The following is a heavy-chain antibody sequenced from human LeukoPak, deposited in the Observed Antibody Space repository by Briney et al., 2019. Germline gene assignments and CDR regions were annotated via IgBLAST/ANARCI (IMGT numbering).Heavy chain of an antibody. Sequence: PGGSMRLSCAASGFTFSSYAISWVRQAPGKGLEWVGIIKQDGSEKYYVDSVEGRFTISRDNAKNSLYLQMNSLRAEDTAVYYCARENLGYGDYCYWGQGSLVTVSS. D-gene: IGHD4-17*01. J-gene: IGHJ4*02. CDR2: IKQDGSEK. CDR1: GFTFSSYA. V-gene: IGHV3-7*01. CDR3: ARENLGYGDYCY.